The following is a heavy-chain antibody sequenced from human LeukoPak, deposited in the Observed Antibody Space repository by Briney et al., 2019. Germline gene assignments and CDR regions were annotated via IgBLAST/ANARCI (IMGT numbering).Heavy chain of an antibody. D-gene: IGHD1-14*01. CDR3: AREGRMGTADAFDV. V-gene: IGHV3-13*01. CDR2: VGIAGDT. J-gene: IGHJ3*01. Sequence: GGSLRLSCAGSGFTFNNYEMHWVRQTAGKGLEWVSAVGIAGDTFYAGSVKGRFSISRDNAESSLFLQMNSLRAGDTAVYYCAREGRMGTADAFDVWGQGTMVTVSS. CDR1: GFTFNNYE.